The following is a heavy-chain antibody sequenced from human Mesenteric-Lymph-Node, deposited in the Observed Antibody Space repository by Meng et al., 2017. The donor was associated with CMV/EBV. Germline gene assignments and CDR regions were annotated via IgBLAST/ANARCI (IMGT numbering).Heavy chain of an antibody. CDR1: GGSISRGGYY. D-gene: IGHD6-13*01. J-gene: IGHJ6*02. V-gene: IGHV4-31*03. CDR3: ARVGGWYSSTGGMDV. CDR2: IYYSGST. Sequence: SETLSLTCTVSGGSISRGGYYWSWIRQHPGKGLEWIGYIYYSGSTYYNPSLKSRVTISVDTSKNQFSLKLSSVTAADTAVYYCARVGGWYSSTGGMDVWGQGTTVTVSS.